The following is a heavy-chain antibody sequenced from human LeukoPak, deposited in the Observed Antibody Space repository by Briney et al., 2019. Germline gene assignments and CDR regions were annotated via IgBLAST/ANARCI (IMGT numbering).Heavy chain of an antibody. Sequence: GGSLRLSCAASGFTFGNYGMHWVRQAPGKGLEWVAFIRYDGSDKYYADSVKGRFTISRDNSKHTLYLQMNSLRPEDTAVYFCSGSYSYWGQGTLVTVSS. D-gene: IGHD1-26*01. V-gene: IGHV3-30*02. CDR2: IRYDGSDK. CDR1: GFTFGNYG. CDR3: SGSYSY. J-gene: IGHJ4*02.